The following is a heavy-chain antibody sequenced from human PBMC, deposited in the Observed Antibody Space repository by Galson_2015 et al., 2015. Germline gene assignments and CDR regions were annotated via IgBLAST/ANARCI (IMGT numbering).Heavy chain of an antibody. CDR1: GISLRTSGVG. Sequence: PALVTPPPALTLPCTFSGISLRTSGVGVGWIRQPPGKTLEWLAFIYWDDDQRYSPSLRSRLTIAKDTSRNQVDLTMTNMDPVDTATYYCAHRSEGFNSGWNEGYLDYWSQGTLVTVSS. CDR2: IYWDDDQ. J-gene: IGHJ4*02. D-gene: IGHD6-19*01. V-gene: IGHV2-5*02. CDR3: AHRSEGFNSGWNEGYLDY.